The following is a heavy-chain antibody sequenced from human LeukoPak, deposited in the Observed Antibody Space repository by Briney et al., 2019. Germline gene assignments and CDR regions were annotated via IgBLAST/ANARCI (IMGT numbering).Heavy chain of an antibody. CDR2: INPNSGGT. Sequence: ASVKVSCKASGYTFTGYYMHWVRQAPGQGLEWMGWINPNSGGTHYAQKFQGRVTMTRDTSISTAYMELSRLRSDDTAVYYCARVTYYYDSSGYLSGRRYYFDYWGQGTLVTVSS. J-gene: IGHJ4*02. D-gene: IGHD3-22*01. CDR1: GYTFTGYY. V-gene: IGHV1-2*02. CDR3: ARVTYYYDSSGYLSGRRYYFDY.